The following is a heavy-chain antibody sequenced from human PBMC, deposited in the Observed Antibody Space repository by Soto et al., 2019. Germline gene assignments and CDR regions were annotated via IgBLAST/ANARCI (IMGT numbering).Heavy chain of an antibody. V-gene: IGHV4-30-2*01. CDR1: SGSISSTIYS. D-gene: IGHD2-8*01. J-gene: IGHJ4*02. Sequence: SXTLSLTCTVSSGSISSTIYSWNWIRQPPGKGLEWIGYIYHSGSTYYNPSLKSRVTISVDRSKNQFSLKLSSVTAADTAVYYCARTPEVSHFDYWGQGTLVTVSS. CDR2: IYHSGST. CDR3: ARTPEVSHFDY.